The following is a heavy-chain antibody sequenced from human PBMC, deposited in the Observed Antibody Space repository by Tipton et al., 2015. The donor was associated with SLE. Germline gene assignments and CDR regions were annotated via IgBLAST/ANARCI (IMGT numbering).Heavy chain of an antibody. CDR2: IYSGGST. CDR3: ARDRGSGWFDFDY. CDR1: GFTVSSNY. Sequence: SLRLSCAASGFTVSSNYMSWVRQAPGKGLEWVSVIYSGGSTYYADSVKGRFTISRDNSKNTLYLQMNSLRADDTAVYYCARDRGSGWFDFDYWGQGTLVTVSS. J-gene: IGHJ4*02. V-gene: IGHV3-53*05. D-gene: IGHD6-19*01.